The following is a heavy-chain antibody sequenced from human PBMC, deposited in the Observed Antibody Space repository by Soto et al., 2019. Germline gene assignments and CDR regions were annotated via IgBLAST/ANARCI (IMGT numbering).Heavy chain of an antibody. J-gene: IGHJ5*02. CDR3: ARHDDWFDR. V-gene: IGHV4-39*01. Sequence: PSETLSLTCNVSGDSMTSPPYYWGWIRQPPGKGLEWIGTVYYSGDTYYNPSLRGRLTVSADTSKNYFSLRLTSVTAADTAVYYCARHDDWFDRWGKGILVTVYS. CDR1: GDSMTSPPYY. CDR2: VYYSGDT.